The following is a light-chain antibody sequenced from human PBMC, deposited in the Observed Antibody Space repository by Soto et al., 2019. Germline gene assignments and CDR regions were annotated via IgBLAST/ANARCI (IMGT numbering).Light chain of an antibody. J-gene: IGKJ4*01. Sequence: EIVLTQSPATLSLSPGERATLSCRASQSVSSYLAWYQQKPGQAPRLLIYDASNRATGIPARFSGSGSGTDFALTISRLEPEDFAVYYCQQHGISPLTFGGGTKVDI. CDR1: QSVSSY. V-gene: IGKV3-11*01. CDR3: QQHGISPLT. CDR2: DAS.